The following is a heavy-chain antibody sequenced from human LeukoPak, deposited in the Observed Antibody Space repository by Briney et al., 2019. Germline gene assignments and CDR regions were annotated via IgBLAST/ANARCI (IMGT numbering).Heavy chain of an antibody. D-gene: IGHD3-3*01. V-gene: IGHV1-8*01. Sequence: ASVKVPCKASGYTFTSYDINWVRQATGQGLEWMGWTNPNSGNTGYAQKFQGRVTMTRNTSISTAYMELSSLRSEDTAVYYCARGNDFWSGLFDYWGQGTLVTVSS. J-gene: IGHJ4*02. CDR1: GYTFTSYD. CDR3: ARGNDFWSGLFDY. CDR2: TNPNSGNT.